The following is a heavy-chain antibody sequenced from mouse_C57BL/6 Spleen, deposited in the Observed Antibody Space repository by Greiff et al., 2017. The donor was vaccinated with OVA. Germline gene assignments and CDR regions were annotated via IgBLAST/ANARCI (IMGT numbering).Heavy chain of an antibody. V-gene: IGHV1-15*01. CDR1: GYTFTDYE. J-gene: IGHJ3*01. D-gene: IGHD2-2*01. Sequence: SGAELVRPGASVTLSCKASGYTFTDYEMHWVKQTPVHGLEWIGAIDPETGGTAYNQKFKGKAILTADKSSSTAYMELRSLTSEDSAVYYCTRSRGYDEAWFAYWGQGTLVTVSA. CDR3: TRSRGYDEAWFAY. CDR2: IDPETGGT.